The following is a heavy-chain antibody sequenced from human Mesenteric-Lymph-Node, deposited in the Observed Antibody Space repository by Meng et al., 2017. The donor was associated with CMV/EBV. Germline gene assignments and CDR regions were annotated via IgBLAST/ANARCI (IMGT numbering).Heavy chain of an antibody. CDR3: AREIRGPWGYGMDV. CDR2: IKQDGSEK. V-gene: IGHV3-7*01. CDR1: GFTFSSYW. J-gene: IGHJ6*02. D-gene: IGHD3-16*01. Sequence: GESLKISCAASGFTFSSYWMSWVRQAPGKGLEWVANIKQDGSEKYYVDSVKGRFTISRDNSKNTLYLQMNSLRAEDTAVYYCAREIRGPWGYGMDVWGQGTTVTVSS.